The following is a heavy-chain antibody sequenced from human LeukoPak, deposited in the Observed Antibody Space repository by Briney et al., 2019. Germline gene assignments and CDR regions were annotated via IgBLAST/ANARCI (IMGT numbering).Heavy chain of an antibody. J-gene: IGHJ4*02. CDR3: AKVSRSIPYFDY. V-gene: IGHV3-23*01. Sequence: GGSLRLSCAASGSTFSSYAMGWVRQAPGKGLEWVSAISGSGGSTYYADSVKGRFTISRDNSKNTLYLQMNSLRAEDTAVYYCAKVSRSIPYFDYWGQGTLVTVSS. D-gene: IGHD2-21*01. CDR2: ISGSGGST. CDR1: GSTFSSYA.